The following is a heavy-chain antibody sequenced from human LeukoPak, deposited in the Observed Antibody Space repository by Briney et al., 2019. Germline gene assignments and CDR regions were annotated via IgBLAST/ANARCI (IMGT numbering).Heavy chain of an antibody. CDR1: GVSISRGNF. CDR3: ARYLGLTISHNWFDP. V-gene: IGHV4-38-2*01. Sequence: SETLSVTCAVPGVSISRGNFWVWIRQSPGKGLQWIGSIYHTGSTYYNPSLESPVTISLETSTSQFSLSLESVTAADTALYYSARYLGLTISHNWFDPRGQGTLVTVFS. J-gene: IGHJ5*02. CDR2: IYHTGST. D-gene: IGHD3-9*01.